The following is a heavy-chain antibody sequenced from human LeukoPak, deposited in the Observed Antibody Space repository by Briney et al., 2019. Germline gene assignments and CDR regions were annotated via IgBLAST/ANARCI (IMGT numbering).Heavy chain of an antibody. V-gene: IGHV4-59*01. Sequence: PSETLSLTCTVSGGSISSYYWSWIRQPPGEGLEWIGYIYYSGSTNYNPSLKSRVTISIDTSKNQFSLKLTSVTAADTAVYYCARGTGGWYFDLWGRGTLVTVSS. J-gene: IGHJ2*01. CDR1: GGSISSYY. CDR3: ARGTGGWYFDL. D-gene: IGHD1/OR15-1a*01. CDR2: IYYSGST.